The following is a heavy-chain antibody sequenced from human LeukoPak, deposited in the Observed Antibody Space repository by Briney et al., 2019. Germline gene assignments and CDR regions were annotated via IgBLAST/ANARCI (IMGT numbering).Heavy chain of an antibody. J-gene: IGHJ4*02. CDR3: ARARDRYFSGSYYFDY. CDR1: GGSFSGYY. D-gene: IGHD1-26*01. Sequence: SETLSLTCAVYGGSFSGYYWSWIRKPQGKGLEWIGEINHSGSTNYNPSLKSRVTISVDTSKNQFSLKLSSVTAADTAVYYCARARDRYFSGSYYFDYWGQGTLVSLSS. V-gene: IGHV4-34*01. CDR2: INHSGST.